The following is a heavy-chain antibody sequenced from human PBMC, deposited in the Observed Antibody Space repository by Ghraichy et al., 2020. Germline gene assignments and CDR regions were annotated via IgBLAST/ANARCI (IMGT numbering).Heavy chain of an antibody. CDR3: ARDFGWGYDFWSGYAFDI. J-gene: IGHJ3*02. CDR1: GYTFTGYY. D-gene: IGHD3-3*01. V-gene: IGHV1-2*04. CDR2: INPNSGGT. Sequence: ASVKVSCKASGYTFTGYYMHWVRQAPGQGLEWMGWINPNSGGTNYAQKFQGWVTMTRDTSISTAYMELSRLRSDDTAVYYCARDFGWGYDFWSGYAFDIWGQGTMVTVSS.